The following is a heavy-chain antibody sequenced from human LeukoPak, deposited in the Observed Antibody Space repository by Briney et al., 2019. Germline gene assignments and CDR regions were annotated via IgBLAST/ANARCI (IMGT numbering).Heavy chain of an antibody. CDR2: ISYDGSNK. J-gene: IGHJ1*01. CDR3: AKDRGWLYYYDSSGYDEYFQH. V-gene: IGHV3-30*18. Sequence: GGSLRLSCAASGFTLSSYGMHWVRQAPGKGLEWVAVISYDGSNKYYADSVKGRFTIYRDNSKNTLYLQMNSLRAEDTAVYYCAKDRGWLYYYDSSGYDEYFQHWGQGTLVTVSS. D-gene: IGHD3-22*01. CDR1: GFTLSSYG.